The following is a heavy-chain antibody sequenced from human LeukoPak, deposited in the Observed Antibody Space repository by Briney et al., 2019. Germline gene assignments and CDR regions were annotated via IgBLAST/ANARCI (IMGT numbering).Heavy chain of an antibody. V-gene: IGHV3-48*01. CDR1: GFTFSTYS. J-gene: IGHJ4*02. CDR3: ARGIDY. Sequence: PGGSLRLSCAASGFTFSTYSMNWVRQAPGKGLEWVSYISSSGGTIYYADSVKGRFTISRDNAKNSLYLQMNSLRAEDRAVYYCARGIDYWGQGTLVTVSS. CDR2: ISSSGGTI.